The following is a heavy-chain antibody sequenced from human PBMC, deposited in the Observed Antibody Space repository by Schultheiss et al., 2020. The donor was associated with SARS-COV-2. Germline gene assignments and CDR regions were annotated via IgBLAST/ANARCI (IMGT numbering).Heavy chain of an antibody. CDR2: INAGNGNT. J-gene: IGHJ6*02. CDR3: ARGAERITMIVVVRDYGMDV. D-gene: IGHD3-22*01. Sequence: ASVKVSCKASGYTFTSYAMHWVRQAPGQRLEWMGWINAGNGNTKYSQKFQGRVTITRDTSASTAYMELSSLRSEDTAVYYCARGAERITMIVVVRDYGMDVWGQGTTVTVSS. V-gene: IGHV1-3*01. CDR1: GYTFTSYA.